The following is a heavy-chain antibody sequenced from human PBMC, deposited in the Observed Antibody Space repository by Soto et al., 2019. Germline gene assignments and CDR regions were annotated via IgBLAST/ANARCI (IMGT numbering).Heavy chain of an antibody. D-gene: IGHD6-19*01. CDR3: ARLTVAGEIFCYFDL. Sequence: VQLVQSGAEVKKTWSSVKVSCKTSGGTFRNYAISWVRQAPGQGLEWMGGIDPIFGTANYAQKFQGRVTITAAESTTTSYMQLGSLRSEATDVYYCARLTVAGEIFCYFDLWGRGTLVTVSS. J-gene: IGHJ2*01. CDR1: GGTFRNYA. CDR2: IDPIFGTA. V-gene: IGHV1-69*12.